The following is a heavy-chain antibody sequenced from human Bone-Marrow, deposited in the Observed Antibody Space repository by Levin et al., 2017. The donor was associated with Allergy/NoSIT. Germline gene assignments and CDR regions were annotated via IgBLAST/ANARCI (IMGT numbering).Heavy chain of an antibody. CDR2: IYYSGST. J-gene: IGHJ4*02. CDR3: ARFTVGRQLRDVGTEDY. V-gene: IGHV4-39*01. CDR1: GGSISSTSYY. Sequence: SQTLSLTCTVSGGSISSTSYYWGWIRQPPGKGLEWIGSIYYSGSTYYNPSLKSRVTMSVDTSKNQFSLKLSSVTATDTAVYYCARFTVGRQLRDVGTEDYWGQGTLVTVSS. D-gene: IGHD6-6*01.